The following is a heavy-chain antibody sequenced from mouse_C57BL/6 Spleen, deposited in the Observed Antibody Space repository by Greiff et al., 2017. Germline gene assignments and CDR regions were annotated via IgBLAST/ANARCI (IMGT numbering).Heavy chain of an antibody. D-gene: IGHD1-1*01. CDR2: ILPGSGST. V-gene: IGHV1-9*01. Sequence: QVQLQQSGAELMKPGASVKLSCKATGYTFTGYWIEWVKQRPGHGLEWIGEILPGSGSTNYNEKFKGKATFTADTSSNTAYMQLSSLTTEDSAIYYCERSSTVVARGYYFDYWGQGTTLTVSS. J-gene: IGHJ2*01. CDR3: ERSSTVVARGYYFDY. CDR1: GYTFTGYW.